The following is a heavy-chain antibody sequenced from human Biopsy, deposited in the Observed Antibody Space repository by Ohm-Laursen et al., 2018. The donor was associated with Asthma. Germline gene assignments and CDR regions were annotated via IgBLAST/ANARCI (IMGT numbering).Heavy chain of an antibody. CDR2: IYNDGRA. V-gene: IGHV3-53*01. CDR1: EFSVSSSY. J-gene: IGHJ6*02. Sequence: SLRLSCAASEFSVSSSYMSWIRRAPGKGLEWVSVIYNDGRAYYADSVKGRFTVSRDNSKNTLFLQMNSLRAKDTAVYYCTRTTTVTTTYAMDVWGRGTTVTVSS. D-gene: IGHD4-17*01. CDR3: TRTTTVTTTYAMDV.